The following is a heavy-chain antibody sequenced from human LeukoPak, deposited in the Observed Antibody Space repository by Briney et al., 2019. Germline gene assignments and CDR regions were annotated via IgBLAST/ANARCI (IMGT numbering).Heavy chain of an antibody. CDR1: GGSFSGYY. CDR2: INESGST. CDR3: ARAPYLGGVGTSGRPYYFDY. V-gene: IGHV4-34*01. J-gene: IGHJ4*02. D-gene: IGHD2-15*01. Sequence: SETLSLTCGVSGGSFSGYYWSWIRQSPGKGLEWIGEINESGSTDYNPSLMSRVTISLDTSKNQFSLKLSSMTAAGTAVYYCARAPYLGGVGTSGRPYYFDYWGQGTLVTVSS.